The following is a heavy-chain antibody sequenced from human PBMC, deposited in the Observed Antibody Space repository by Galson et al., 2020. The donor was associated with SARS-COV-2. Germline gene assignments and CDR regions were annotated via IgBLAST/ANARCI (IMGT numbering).Heavy chain of an antibody. J-gene: IGHJ6*02. Sequence: GGSLRLSCAASGFTFSSYWMSWVRQAPGKGLEWVANIKQDGSEKYYVDSVKGRFTISRDNAKNSLYLQMNSLRAEDTAVYYCARDSGMYSSSWYGRGADYYYYGMDVWGQGTTVTVSS. CDR2: IKQDGSEK. CDR3: ARDSGMYSSSWYGRGADYYYYGMDV. D-gene: IGHD6-13*01. CDR1: GFTFSSYW. V-gene: IGHV3-7*01.